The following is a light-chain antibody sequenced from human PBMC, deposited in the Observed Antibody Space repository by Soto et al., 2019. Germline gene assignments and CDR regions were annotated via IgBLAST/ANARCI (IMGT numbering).Light chain of an antibody. Sequence: VLPSSPLSLPVTPGEPASISCRSSPRLLHISGYRYLDWYLQKPGQSPQVLIILGSNRASGVPDRFSGSGSGTDFTLKISSVQADDVGVYYCMHYVQILRTFGQGTKVDIK. CDR2: LGS. J-gene: IGKJ1*01. V-gene: IGKV2-28*01. CDR3: MHYVQILRT. CDR1: PRLLHISGYRY.